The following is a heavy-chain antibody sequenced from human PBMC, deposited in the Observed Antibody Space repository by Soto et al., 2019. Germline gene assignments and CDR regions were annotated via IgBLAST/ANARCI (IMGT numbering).Heavy chain of an antibody. V-gene: IGHV1-3*01. CDR3: ARDLGSGLSDY. J-gene: IGHJ4*02. D-gene: IGHD7-27*01. Sequence: KFQGRVTITRDTSASTAYMELSSLRSEDTAVYYCARDLGSGLSDYWGQGTLVTVSS.